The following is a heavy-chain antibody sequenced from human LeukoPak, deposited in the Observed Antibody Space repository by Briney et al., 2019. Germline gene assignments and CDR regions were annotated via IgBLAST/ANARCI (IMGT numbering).Heavy chain of an antibody. CDR2: MNPNSGKT. D-gene: IGHD6-13*01. Sequence: ASVKVSCKASGYTFTSYDINWVRQATGQGLEWMGWMNPNSGKTGYAQKFQGGVTMTRNTSISTAYMELSSLRSEDTAVYYCARGNRIAAAGTFGYWGQGTLVTVSS. V-gene: IGHV1-8*01. CDR1: GYTFTSYD. CDR3: ARGNRIAAAGTFGY. J-gene: IGHJ4*02.